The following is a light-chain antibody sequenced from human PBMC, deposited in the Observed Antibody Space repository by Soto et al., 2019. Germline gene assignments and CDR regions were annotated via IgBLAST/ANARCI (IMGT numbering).Light chain of an antibody. J-gene: IGKJ1*01. Sequence: QMTQSPSTLSASVGDRVTITCRASQTIYTWLAWYQQRPGQAPKVLIYDASILGAGVPSRFSGSGSGTEFTLTISSLQADDSATYYCQQYRSVYWTFARGTKVEVK. CDR3: QQYRSVYWT. CDR2: DAS. V-gene: IGKV1-5*01. CDR1: QTIYTW.